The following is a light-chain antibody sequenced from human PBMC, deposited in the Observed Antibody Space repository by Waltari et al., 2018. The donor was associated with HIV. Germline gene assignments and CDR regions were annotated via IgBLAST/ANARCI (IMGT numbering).Light chain of an antibody. V-gene: IGLV1-40*01. CDR1: SSNIGAGYA. CDR2: GNS. Sequence: QSVLTQPPSVSGAPGQRVTISCPGRSSNIGAGYAVHWYQQLPGTAPKLLIYGNSNRPSGVPDRFSGSKSGTSASLAITGLQAEDEADYYCQSYDSSLSAHVVFGGGTKLTVL. J-gene: IGLJ2*01. CDR3: QSYDSSLSAHVV.